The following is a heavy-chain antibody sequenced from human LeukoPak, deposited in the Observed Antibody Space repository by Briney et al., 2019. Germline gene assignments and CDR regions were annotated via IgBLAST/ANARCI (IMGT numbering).Heavy chain of an antibody. CDR1: GFTFSSYG. CDR3: AKRGDYGGNSPFDY. Sequence: GGSLTLSCAVSGFTFSSYGMDCVRQAPGKGLEWVAFISYDGSNKYYADSVKGRFTISRDNSKNTLYLQMNSLRAEDTAVYYCAKRGDYGGNSPFDYWGQGTLVTVSS. V-gene: IGHV3-30*18. J-gene: IGHJ4*02. D-gene: IGHD4-23*01. CDR2: ISYDGSNK.